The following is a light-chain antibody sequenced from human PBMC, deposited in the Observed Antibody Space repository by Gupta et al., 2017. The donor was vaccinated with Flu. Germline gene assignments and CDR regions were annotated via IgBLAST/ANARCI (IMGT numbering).Light chain of an antibody. CDR1: SGGIASNY. V-gene: IGLV6-57*03. CDR3: QSYDTSNQWV. J-gene: IGLJ3*02. Sequence: NFMLTQPHSVSESPGTTVTISCTRTSGGIASNYVQWYQQRPGSAPTTVIYENNQRPSGVPDRFSGSIDSSSNSASLTISGLKTEDEADYYCQSYDTSNQWVFGGGTKLTVL. CDR2: ENN.